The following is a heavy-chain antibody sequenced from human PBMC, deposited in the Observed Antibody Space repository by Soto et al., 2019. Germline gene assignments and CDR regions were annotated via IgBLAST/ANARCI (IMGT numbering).Heavy chain of an antibody. CDR3: AKDKAGRSFHDFWSGYYFRAADYYGMDV. CDR1: GFTFDDYA. V-gene: IGHV3-9*01. Sequence: EVQLVESGGGLVQPGRSLRLSCAASGFTFDDYAMHWVRQAPGKGLEWVSGISWNSGSIGYADSVKGRFTISRDNAKNSLYLQMNSLRAEDTALYYCAKDKAGRSFHDFWSGYYFRAADYYGMDVWGQGTTVTVSS. D-gene: IGHD3-3*01. J-gene: IGHJ6*02. CDR2: ISWNSGSI.